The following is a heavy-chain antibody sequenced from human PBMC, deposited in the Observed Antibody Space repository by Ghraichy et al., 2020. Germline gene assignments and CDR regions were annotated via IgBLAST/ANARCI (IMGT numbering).Heavy chain of an antibody. V-gene: IGHV3-23*01. CDR1: GFTFSNYD. D-gene: IGHD6-13*01. J-gene: IGHJ6*02. Sequence: GGSLRLSCAASGFTFSNYDMRWVRQAPGKGLEWVSTVTRSGDTTYAASVRGRFTISSDNSTNTLYLQMSSLRAEDTAVYYCARRIPDRKGMDVWGQGTTVTVSS. CDR2: VTRSGDTT. CDR3: ARRIPDRKGMDV.